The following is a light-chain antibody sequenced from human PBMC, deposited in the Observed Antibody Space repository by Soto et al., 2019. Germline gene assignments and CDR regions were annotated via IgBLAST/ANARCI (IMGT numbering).Light chain of an antibody. CDR3: QQRSNWPPIT. Sequence: EIVMTQSPATLSVAPGERATLSCMCSQSVNIYLAWYQQKPGQAPRLLIFGASYRATGIPARFSGSGSGTDFTLTISSLEPEDFAVYYCQQRSNWPPITFGQGTRLEIK. J-gene: IGKJ5*01. V-gene: IGKV3-11*01. CDR1: QSVNIY. CDR2: GAS.